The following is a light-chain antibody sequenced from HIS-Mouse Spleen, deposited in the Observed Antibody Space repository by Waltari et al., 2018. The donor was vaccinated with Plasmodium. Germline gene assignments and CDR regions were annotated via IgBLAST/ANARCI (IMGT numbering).Light chain of an antibody. V-gene: IGLV3-21*02. CDR3: QVWDSSSDHPV. CDR1: NIGSKN. CDR2: DDS. J-gene: IGLJ2*01. Sequence: SYVLTQPPSVSVAPGQTARITCGGNNIGSKNVHWYQQKPAQAPVLVVYDDSDRPSGVPERFSGSNSGNTATLTISRVEAGDEADYYCQVWDSSSDHPVFGGGTKLTVL.